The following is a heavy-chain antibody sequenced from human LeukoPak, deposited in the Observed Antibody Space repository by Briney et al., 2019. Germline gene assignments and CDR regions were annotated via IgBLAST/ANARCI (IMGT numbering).Heavy chain of an antibody. D-gene: IGHD3-16*02. CDR2: IYTSGST. J-gene: IGHJ4*02. CDR1: GGSISSYY. CDR3: AREKFWGTYRYLDY. V-gene: IGHV4-4*07. Sequence: PSETLSLTCTVSGGSISSYYWSWIRQPAGKGLEWIGRIYTSGSTNYNPSLKSRVTMSVDTSKNQLSLDLISVTAADTAVYFCAREKFWGTYRYLDYWGQGALVTVSS.